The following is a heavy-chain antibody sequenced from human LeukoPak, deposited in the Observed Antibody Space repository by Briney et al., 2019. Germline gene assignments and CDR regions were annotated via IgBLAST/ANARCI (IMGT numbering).Heavy chain of an antibody. Sequence: PSETLSLTCTVSGGSISSSSYYWGWIRRPPGKGLEWIGSIYYSGSTYYNPSLKSRVTISVDTSKNQFSLKLSSVTAADTAVYYCARHGGDIVSRPFDYWGQGTLVTVSS. J-gene: IGHJ4*02. CDR1: GGSISSSSYY. CDR2: IYYSGST. CDR3: ARHGGDIVSRPFDY. V-gene: IGHV4-39*01. D-gene: IGHD5/OR15-5a*01.